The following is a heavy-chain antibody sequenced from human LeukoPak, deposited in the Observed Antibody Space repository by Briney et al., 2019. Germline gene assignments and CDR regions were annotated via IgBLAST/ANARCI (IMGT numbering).Heavy chain of an antibody. Sequence: GGSLRLSCAASGFTFSAYSVNWVRQAPGKGLEWVSSISSSSTYIYYADLVKGRFTISRDNARNSLYLQMNSLRAEDTALYYCAKGNSYDSSGLPFDYWGQGTLVTISS. CDR3: AKGNSYDSSGLPFDY. CDR2: ISSSSTYI. CDR1: GFTFSAYS. V-gene: IGHV3-21*04. D-gene: IGHD3-22*01. J-gene: IGHJ4*02.